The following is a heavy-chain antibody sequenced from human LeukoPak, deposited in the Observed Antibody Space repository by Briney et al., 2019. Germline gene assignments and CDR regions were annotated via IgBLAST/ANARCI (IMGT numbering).Heavy chain of an antibody. D-gene: IGHD4-11*01. Sequence: PGGSLRLSCAASGFTFSSYWMSWVRQAPGKGLEWVANIKQDGSEKYYVDSVKGRFTISRDNAKNSLYLQMNSLRAEDTAVYYCARDGFENDYSNYGAFDIWGQGTMVTVSS. V-gene: IGHV3-7*01. CDR2: IKQDGSEK. J-gene: IGHJ3*02. CDR3: ARDGFENDYSNYGAFDI. CDR1: GFTFSSYW.